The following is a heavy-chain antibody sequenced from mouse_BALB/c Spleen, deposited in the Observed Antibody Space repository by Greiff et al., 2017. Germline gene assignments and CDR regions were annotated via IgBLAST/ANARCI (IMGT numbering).Heavy chain of an antibody. CDR1: GFTFSSYG. CDR3: AREKDYGSSSRGFAY. D-gene: IGHD1-1*01. CDR2: ISSGGSYT. V-gene: IGHV5-6*01. J-gene: IGHJ3*01. Sequence: EVQLQQSGGDLVKPGGSLKLSCAASGFTFSSYGMSWVRQTPDKRLEWVATISSGGSYTYYPDSVKGRFTISRDNAKNTLYLQMSSLKSEDTAMYYCAREKDYGSSSRGFAYWGQGTLVTVSA.